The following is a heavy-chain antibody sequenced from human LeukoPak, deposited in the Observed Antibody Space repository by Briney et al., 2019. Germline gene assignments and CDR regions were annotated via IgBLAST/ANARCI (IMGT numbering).Heavy chain of an antibody. D-gene: IGHD2-2*01. Sequence: ASVEVSCKASGYTFTSYYMHWVRQAPGQGLEWMGIINPSGGSTGYAQKFQGRVTMTRDTSTSTVYMELSSLRSEDTAVYYCARGTDIVLVPAAPDVWGQGTPVTVSS. CDR2: INPSGGST. CDR1: GYTFTSYY. CDR3: ARGTDIVLVPAAPDV. V-gene: IGHV1-46*01. J-gene: IGHJ6*02.